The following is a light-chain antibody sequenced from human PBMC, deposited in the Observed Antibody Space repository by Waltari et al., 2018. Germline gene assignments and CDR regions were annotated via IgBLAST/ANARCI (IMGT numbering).Light chain of an antibody. CDR1: SRDVGGFTY. CDR3: CSYAGSSNVV. V-gene: IGLV2-23*02. CDR2: DVS. J-gene: IGLJ2*01. Sequence: QSALTQPASVSGSPGPAITISCTGTSRDVGGFTYFSWYQQHPGKAPKLMIYDVSKRPSGVSNRFSGSKSGNTASLTISGLQAVDEADYYCCSYAGSSNVVFGGGTNLTVL.